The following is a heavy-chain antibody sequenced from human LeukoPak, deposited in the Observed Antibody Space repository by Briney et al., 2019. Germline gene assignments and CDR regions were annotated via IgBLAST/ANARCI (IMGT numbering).Heavy chain of an antibody. J-gene: IGHJ6*02. D-gene: IGHD3-22*01. V-gene: IGHV6-1*01. CDR1: GDSVSSNSAA. CDR2: TYYRSKWYN. Sequence: SQTLSLTCAISGDSVSSNSAAWNWIRQSPSRGLEWLGRTYYRSKWYNDYAVSAKSRITINPDTSKNQFSLQLNSVTPEDTAVYYCARGNYYDSSAPNGMDVWGQGTTVTVSS. CDR3: ARGNYYDSSAPNGMDV.